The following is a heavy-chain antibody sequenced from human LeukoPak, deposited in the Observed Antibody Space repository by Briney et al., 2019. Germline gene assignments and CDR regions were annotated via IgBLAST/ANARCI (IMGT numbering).Heavy chain of an antibody. Sequence: SETLSLTCAVSGGSLTSTNWWTWVRQPPGKGLEWIGEVHLDGRTNYNPSLKSRLIMSVDLPENHIPLKLTSVTAADTAVYYCAREGGFYRPLDYSGQGTLVTVSS. CDR1: GGSLTSTNW. V-gene: IGHV4-4*02. D-gene: IGHD3-3*01. J-gene: IGHJ4*02. CDR2: VHLDGRT. CDR3: AREGGFYRPLDY.